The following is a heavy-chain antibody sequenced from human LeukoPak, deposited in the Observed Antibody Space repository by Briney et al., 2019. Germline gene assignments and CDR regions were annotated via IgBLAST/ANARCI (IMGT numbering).Heavy chain of an antibody. J-gene: IGHJ6*02. CDR3: ARRDGSSGYYSDYYYGMDV. Sequence: GASVKVSCKASVYTFTSYYMHWVRQAPGQGLEWMGIINPSGGSTSYAQKYQGRVTMTRDTSTSTVYMKLSSLRSEDTAVYYCARRDGSSGYYSDYYYGMDVWGQGTTVTVSS. V-gene: IGHV1-46*01. CDR1: VYTFTSYY. CDR2: INPSGGST. D-gene: IGHD3-22*01.